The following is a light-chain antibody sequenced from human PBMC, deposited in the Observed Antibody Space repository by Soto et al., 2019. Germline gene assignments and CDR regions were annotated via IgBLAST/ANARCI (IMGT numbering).Light chain of an antibody. J-gene: IGKJ4*01. CDR2: KAS. V-gene: IGKV1-5*03. CDR3: QQYNSYPLT. Sequence: DIQMTQSPSTLSASVGDRVTITCRASQNIGYLLAWYHQKPGQAPKFLIYKASSLQIGVPSRFSGSGSGTEFTLTISSLQPDDFGTYYFQQYNSYPLTFGGRTKVEIK. CDR1: QNIGYL.